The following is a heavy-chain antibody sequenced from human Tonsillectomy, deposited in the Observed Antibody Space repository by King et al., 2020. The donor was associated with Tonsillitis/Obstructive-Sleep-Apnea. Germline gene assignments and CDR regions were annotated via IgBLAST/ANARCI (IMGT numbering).Heavy chain of an antibody. CDR2: INHSGST. CDR1: GGSFSGYY. D-gene: IGHD3-9*01. CDR3: ARDQYYDILTGYHKGGGWFDP. Sequence: VQLQQWGAGLLKPSETLSLTCAVYGGSFSGYYWSWIRQPPGKGLEWIGEINHSGSTNYNPSLKSRVTLSVDTSKNQFSLKLSSVTAADTAVYYCARDQYYDILTGYHKGGGWFDPWGQGTLVTVSS. J-gene: IGHJ5*02. V-gene: IGHV4-34*01.